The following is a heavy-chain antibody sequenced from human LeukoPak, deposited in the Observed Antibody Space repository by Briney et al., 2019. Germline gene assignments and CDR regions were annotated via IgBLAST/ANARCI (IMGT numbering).Heavy chain of an antibody. D-gene: IGHD6-19*01. CDR2: ISGSGGST. J-gene: IGHJ4*02. CDR1: GFTFSNYA. Sequence: QPGGSLRLSCAASGFTFSNYAMSWVRQAPGKGLEWVSGISGSGGSTYYADSVKGRFTISRDNSNTLFLQMNSLRAEDTAVYYCAKDILGVAGSYFDYWGQGTLVTVSS. V-gene: IGHV3-23*01. CDR3: AKDILGVAGSYFDY.